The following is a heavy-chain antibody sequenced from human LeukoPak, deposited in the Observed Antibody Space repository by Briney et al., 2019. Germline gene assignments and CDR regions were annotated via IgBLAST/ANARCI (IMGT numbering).Heavy chain of an antibody. J-gene: IGHJ6*04. CDR3: AELGITMIGGV. V-gene: IGHV3-48*04. D-gene: IGHD3-10*02. CDR2: ISSSGSTI. Sequence: GGSLRLSCAGSGFTFSSYWMSWVRQAPGKGLEWVSYISSSGSTIYYADSVKGRFTISRDNAKNSLYLQMNSLRAEDTAVYYCAELGITMIGGVWGKGTTVTISS. CDR1: GFTFSSYW.